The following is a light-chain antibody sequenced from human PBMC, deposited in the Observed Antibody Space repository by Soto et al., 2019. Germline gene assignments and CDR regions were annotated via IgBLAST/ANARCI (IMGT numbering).Light chain of an antibody. J-gene: IGKJ2*01. V-gene: IGKV1-33*01. CDR1: QNINNY. CDR2: DAS. CDR3: QQYGSSPHT. Sequence: DIQMTQSPSSLSASVGDRVTITCQASQNINNYLNWYQQKPGRAPKLLIYDASNLEAGVPSRFRGSGSGTDFTLTIRRLEPEDFAVYYCQQYGSSPHTFGQGTKLEIK.